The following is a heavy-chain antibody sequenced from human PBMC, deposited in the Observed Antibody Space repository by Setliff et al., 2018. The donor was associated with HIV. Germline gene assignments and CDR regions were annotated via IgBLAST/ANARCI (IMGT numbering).Heavy chain of an antibody. CDR3: ARSRSRYYNFWSGYYVPPFDY. J-gene: IGHJ4*02. D-gene: IGHD3-3*01. V-gene: IGHV4-38-2*02. CDR1: GYSISSGYF. CDR2: IYYSGST. Sequence: SETLSLTCTVSGYSISSGYFWGWIRQPPGKGLEWIGSIYYSGSTDYNPSLRSRVTISLDTSKNQFSLKLTSVTAADTAVYYCARSRSRYYNFWSGYYVPPFDYWGQGTLVTVSS.